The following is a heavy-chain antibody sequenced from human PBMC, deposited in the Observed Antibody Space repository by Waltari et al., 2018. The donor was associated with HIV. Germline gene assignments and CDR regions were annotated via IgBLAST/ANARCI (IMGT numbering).Heavy chain of an antibody. D-gene: IGHD3-22*01. CDR1: GYSFTSSW. CDR2: IYPGDSDT. J-gene: IGHJ4*02. V-gene: IGHV5-51*01. CDR3: ARRDTDYYDSSGYYYAFDY. Sequence: EVQLVQSGAEVKKPGESLKISCKGSGYSFTSSWIGWVRQVPGKGREWMGIIYPGDSDTRYSPSFQGQVTISADKSISTAYLQWSSPKASDTAMYYCARRDTDYYDSSGYYYAFDYWGQGTLVTVSS.